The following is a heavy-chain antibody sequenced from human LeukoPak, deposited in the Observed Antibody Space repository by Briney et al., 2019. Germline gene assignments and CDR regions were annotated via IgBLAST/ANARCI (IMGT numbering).Heavy chain of an antibody. CDR3: ASPEWLPDSIDI. D-gene: IGHD3-3*01. CDR1: GFTFSNYW. CDR2: IKPDGSEK. Sequence: GGSLRLSCAASGFTFSNYWMTWVRQAPGKGLQWVANIKPDGSEKYYVDSVKGRFTISRDNAKNSLYLQMNSLRAEDTAVYYCASPEWLPDSIDIWGQGTMVTVSS. J-gene: IGHJ3*02. V-gene: IGHV3-7*01.